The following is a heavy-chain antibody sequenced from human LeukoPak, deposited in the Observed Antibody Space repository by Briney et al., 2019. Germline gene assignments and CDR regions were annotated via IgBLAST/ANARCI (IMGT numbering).Heavy chain of an antibody. CDR1: GFTFSSYD. J-gene: IGHJ4*02. Sequence: GGSLRLSCAASGFTFSSYDIHWVRQAPGKGLEWVAFIRYDGSNKYYADSVKGRFTISRDNSKNTLYLQMNSLRAEDTAVYYCARGVLGWDYDYVWGRTYFDYWGQGTLVTVSS. D-gene: IGHD3-16*01. CDR3: ARGVLGWDYDYVWGRTYFDY. V-gene: IGHV3-30*02. CDR2: IRYDGSNK.